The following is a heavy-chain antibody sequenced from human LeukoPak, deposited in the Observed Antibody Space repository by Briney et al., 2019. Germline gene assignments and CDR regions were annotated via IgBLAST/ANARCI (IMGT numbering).Heavy chain of an antibody. D-gene: IGHD4-11*01. CDR2: IYGSGNT. CDR3: ARGGGDYNPFDY. J-gene: IGHJ4*02. V-gene: IGHV3-66*01. CDR1: GFTVSTNY. Sequence: GGSLRLSCAASGFTVSTNYMSWVRQAPGKGLEWVSVIYGSGNTHYADSVKGRFTSSSDNSRNTLYLQMNNLRAEDTAVYYCARGGGDYNPFDYWGQGTLVTVSS.